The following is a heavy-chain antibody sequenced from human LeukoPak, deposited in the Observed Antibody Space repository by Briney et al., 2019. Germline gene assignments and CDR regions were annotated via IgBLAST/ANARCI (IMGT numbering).Heavy chain of an antibody. CDR1: GFTFSNYA. J-gene: IGHJ4*02. Sequence: GGSLRLSCAASGFTFSNYAMNWARQAPGKGLEWVSGISGGGGSTSYADSVKGRFTISRDNSKNTLFLQMNSLRAEDTAVYFCAKVPIVGATIRYFDFWGQGTLVTVSS. CDR2: ISGGGGST. CDR3: AKVPIVGATIRYFDF. V-gene: IGHV3-23*01. D-gene: IGHD1-26*01.